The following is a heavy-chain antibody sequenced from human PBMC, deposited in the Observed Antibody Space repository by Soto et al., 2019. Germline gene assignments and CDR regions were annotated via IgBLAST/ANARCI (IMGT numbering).Heavy chain of an antibody. Sequence: LRLSCAVSEFTFSNSWVSWFRQAPWKGLEWVGLIKSKTDGGTTDYAAPVKGRFSISRDDSKNTLYLQMNSLKTEDTAVYYCTTVSLAGLNYWGQGTLVTVSS. CDR3: TTVSLAGLNY. J-gene: IGHJ4*02. CDR2: IKSKTDGGTT. D-gene: IGHD6-19*01. CDR1: EFTFSNSW. V-gene: IGHV3-15*01.